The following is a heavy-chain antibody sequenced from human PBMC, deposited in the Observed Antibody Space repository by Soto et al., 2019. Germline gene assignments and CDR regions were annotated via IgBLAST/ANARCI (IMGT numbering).Heavy chain of an antibody. CDR3: AKDTWKSSSWLPTTTDN. Sequence: PGGSLRLSCAASGFTFSSYSMNWVRQAPGKGLEWVSAISDTGINTYYADSVKGRFTISRDNSKNTLYLQLNSVRAEDTAVYYCAKDTWKSSSWLPTTTDNWGQGTLVTVSS. D-gene: IGHD6-13*01. CDR1: GFTFSSYS. CDR2: ISDTGINT. J-gene: IGHJ4*02. V-gene: IGHV3-23*01.